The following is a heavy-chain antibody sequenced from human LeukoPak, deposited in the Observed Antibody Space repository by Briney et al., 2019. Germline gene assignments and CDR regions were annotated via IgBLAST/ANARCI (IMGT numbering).Heavy chain of an antibody. CDR1: GGSISSYY. CDR3: ARDARSSDAFDI. D-gene: IGHD6-6*01. CDR2: IYYSGST. Sequence: PSETLSLTCTVSGGSISSYYWSWIRQPPGKGLEWIGYIYYSGSTNYNPSLKSRVTISVDTSKNQFSLKLSSVTAADTAVYYCARDARSSDAFDIWGQGTMVTVSS. V-gene: IGHV4-59*01. J-gene: IGHJ3*02.